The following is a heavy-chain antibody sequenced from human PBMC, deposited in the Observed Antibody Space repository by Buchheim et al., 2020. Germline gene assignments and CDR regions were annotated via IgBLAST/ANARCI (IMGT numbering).Heavy chain of an antibody. D-gene: IGHD6-13*01. J-gene: IGHJ4*02. CDR1: GFTFSSYS. CDR2: ISISSSYI. Sequence: EVQLVESGGGLVKPGGSLRVSCATSGFTFSSYSMNWVRQAPGKGRGWVSFISISSSYIYYADSVKGRFTISGENAKNSLYLQMNSLRAEDTAVYYCARDGRYSSSFYYFDYWGQGTL. CDR3: ARDGRYSSSFYYFDY. V-gene: IGHV3-21*01.